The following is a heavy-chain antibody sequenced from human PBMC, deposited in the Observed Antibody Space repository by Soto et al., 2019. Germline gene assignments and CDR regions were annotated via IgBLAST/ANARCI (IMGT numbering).Heavy chain of an antibody. D-gene: IGHD3-3*01. CDR2: IYYSGST. CDR1: GGSISSYY. J-gene: IGHJ5*02. V-gene: IGHV4-59*01. Sequence: PSETLSLTCTVSGGSISSYYWSWIRQPPGKGLEWIGYIYYSGSTNYNPSLKSRVTISVDTSKNQFSLKLSSVTAADTAVYYCARALSYDFWSGYSGLGWFDPWGQGTLVTVSS. CDR3: ARALSYDFWSGYSGLGWFDP.